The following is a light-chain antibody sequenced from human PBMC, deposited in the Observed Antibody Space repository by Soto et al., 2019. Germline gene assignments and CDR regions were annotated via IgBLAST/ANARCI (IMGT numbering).Light chain of an antibody. J-gene: IGLJ1*01. CDR2: EVT. CDR1: SSDVVGYDH. V-gene: IGLV2-8*01. Sequence: TIPCTGTSSDVVGYDHVSWYQQHPGKAPKLMIYEVTKRPAGVPDRFSGSKSGNTASLTVSGLQAEDEADYFCSSDAGNYNYVFGTGTKGTVL. CDR3: SSDAGNYNYV.